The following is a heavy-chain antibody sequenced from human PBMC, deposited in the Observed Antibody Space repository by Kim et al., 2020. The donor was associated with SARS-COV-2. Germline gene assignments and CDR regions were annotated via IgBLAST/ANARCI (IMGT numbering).Heavy chain of an antibody. D-gene: IGHD3-3*01. CDR1: GFTFSSYG. V-gene: IGHV3-30*18. CDR2: ISYDGSNK. Sequence: GGSLRLSCAASGFTFSSYGMHWVRQAPGKGLEWVAVISYDGSNKYYADSVKGRFTISRDNSKNTLYLQMNSLRAEDTAVYYCAKDQYYDFWSGYQVEELDKRDYWGQGPLVTVSS. CDR3: AKDQYYDFWSGYQVEELDKRDY. J-gene: IGHJ4*02.